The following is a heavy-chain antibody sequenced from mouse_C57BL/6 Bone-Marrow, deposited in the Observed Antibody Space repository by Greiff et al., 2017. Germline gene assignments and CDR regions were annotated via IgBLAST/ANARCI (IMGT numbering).Heavy chain of an antibody. D-gene: IGHD1-1*01. CDR3: AREGTTVPWYFDV. J-gene: IGHJ1*03. V-gene: IGHV1-50*01. Sequence: QVQLQQPGAELVKPGASVKLSCKASGYTFTSYWMPWVKQRPGQGLEWIGEIDPSDSYTNYNQKFKGKATLTVDTSSSTAYMQLSSLTSEDSAVYYCAREGTTVPWYFDVWGTGTTVTVSS. CDR2: IDPSDSYT. CDR1: GYTFTSYW.